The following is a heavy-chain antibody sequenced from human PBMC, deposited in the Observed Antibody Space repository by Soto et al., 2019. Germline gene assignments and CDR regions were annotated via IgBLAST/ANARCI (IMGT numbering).Heavy chain of an antibody. CDR2: IYYSGST. Sequence: PSETLSLTCTVSGGSISSGGYYWSWIRQHPGKGLEWIGYIYYSGSTNYNPSLKSRVTISVDTSKNQFSLKLSSVTAADTAVYYCARLLFRYFDWSAGGFDPWGQGTLVTVSS. J-gene: IGHJ5*02. CDR1: GGSISSGGYY. D-gene: IGHD3-9*01. CDR3: ARLLFRYFDWSAGGFDP. V-gene: IGHV4-61*08.